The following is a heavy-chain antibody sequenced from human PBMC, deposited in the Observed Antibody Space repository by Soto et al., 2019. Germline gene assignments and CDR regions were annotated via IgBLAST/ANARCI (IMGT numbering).Heavy chain of an antibody. J-gene: IGHJ6*02. Sequence: QVQLVQSGAEVKKPGSSVKVSCKASGGTFSSYAISWVRQAPGQGLEWMGGIIPIFGTANYAQKFQGRVTITADESTSTAYRERSSLRSEDTAVYYCARETNTMCGVVIIPGGMDVWGQGTTVTVSS. CDR2: IIPIFGTA. CDR3: ARETNTMCGVVIIPGGMDV. CDR1: GGTFSSYA. D-gene: IGHD3-3*01. V-gene: IGHV1-69*01.